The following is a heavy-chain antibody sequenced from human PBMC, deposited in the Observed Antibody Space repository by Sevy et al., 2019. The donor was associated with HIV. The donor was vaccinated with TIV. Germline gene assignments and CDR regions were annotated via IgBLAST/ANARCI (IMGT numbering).Heavy chain of an antibody. CDR2: ISGSGDRT. J-gene: IGHJ4*02. CDR1: GFIFSTYA. D-gene: IGHD3-22*01. Sequence: GGSMRLSCVASGFIFSTYAMSWVRQAPGKGLEWVSSISGSGDRTYYADSVKGRFTISRDNSKNTLYMQMNSLRAEDTAVYYCAREDSRGYNYDSSTYPPLFWGQGTLVTVSS. V-gene: IGHV3-23*01. CDR3: AREDSRGYNYDSSTYPPLF.